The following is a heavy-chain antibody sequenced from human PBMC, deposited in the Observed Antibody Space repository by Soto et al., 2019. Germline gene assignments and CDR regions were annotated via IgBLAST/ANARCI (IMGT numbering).Heavy chain of an antibody. J-gene: IGHJ4*02. V-gene: IGHV3-30*18. Sequence: QVQLVESGGGVVQPGRSLRLSCAASGFTFSSYGMHWVRQAPGKGLEWVAVISYDGSNKYYADSVKGRFTISRVNSKNTLYLQMNSLRAEDTAVYYCAKAPSRITMIVVVTLPDYWGQGTLVTVSS. CDR3: AKAPSRITMIVVVTLPDY. CDR2: ISYDGSNK. D-gene: IGHD3-22*01. CDR1: GFTFSSYG.